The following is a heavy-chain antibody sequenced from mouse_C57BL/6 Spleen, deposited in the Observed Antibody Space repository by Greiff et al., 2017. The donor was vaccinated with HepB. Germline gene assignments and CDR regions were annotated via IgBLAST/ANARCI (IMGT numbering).Heavy chain of an antibody. CDR2: IYPSDSET. V-gene: IGHV1-61*01. D-gene: IGHD2-4*01. CDR3: ARKRGNDSYFDY. Sequence: VQLQQPGAELVRPGSSVKLSCKASGYTFTSYWMDWVKQRPGQGLEWIGNIYPSDSETHYNQKFKDKATLTVDKSSSTAYMQLSSLTSEDSAVYYCARKRGNDSYFDYWGQGTTLTVSS. CDR1: GYTFTSYW. J-gene: IGHJ2*01.